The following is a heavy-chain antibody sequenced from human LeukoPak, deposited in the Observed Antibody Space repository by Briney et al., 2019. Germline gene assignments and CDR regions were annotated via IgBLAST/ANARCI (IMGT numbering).Heavy chain of an antibody. Sequence: SETLSLTCAVYGGSFSGYYWSWIRQPPGEGLEWIGEINHSGSTNYNPSLKSRVTISVDTSKNQFSLKLSSVTAADTAVYYCARWGSSGYLMEYYFDYWGQGTLVTVSS. J-gene: IGHJ4*02. CDR3: ARWGSSGYLMEYYFDY. D-gene: IGHD3-22*01. CDR1: GGSFSGYY. CDR2: INHSGST. V-gene: IGHV4-34*01.